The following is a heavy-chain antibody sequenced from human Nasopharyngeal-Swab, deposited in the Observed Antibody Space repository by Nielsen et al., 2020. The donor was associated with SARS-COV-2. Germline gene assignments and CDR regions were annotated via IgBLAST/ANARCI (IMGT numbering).Heavy chain of an antibody. D-gene: IGHD3-3*01. CDR3: ARDGLDYDFWSAYFMDV. J-gene: IGHJ6*02. CDR2: ISSSSSYI. Sequence: GESLKISCAASGFTFNNYNFNWVRQAPGKRMGWVSSISSSSSYIYYADSVKGRFTNSRDNAKNSLYLQMNSLRAEDTAVYYCARDGLDYDFWSAYFMDVWGQGTTVTVSS. CDR1: GFTFNNYN. V-gene: IGHV3-21*01.